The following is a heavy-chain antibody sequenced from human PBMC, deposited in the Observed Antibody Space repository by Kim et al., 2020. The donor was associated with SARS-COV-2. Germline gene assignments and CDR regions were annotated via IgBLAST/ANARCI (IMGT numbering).Heavy chain of an antibody. Sequence: SETLSLTCTVSGGSISSYYWSWIRQPPGKGLEWIGYIYYSGSTNYNPSLKSRVTISVDTSKNQFSLKLSSVTAADTAVYYCSRNSPDSSSSRRYYYMDVWGKGTTVTVSS. CDR2: IYYSGST. J-gene: IGHJ6*03. CDR3: SRNSPDSSSSRRYYYMDV. V-gene: IGHV4-59*01. D-gene: IGHD6-13*01. CDR1: GGSISSYY.